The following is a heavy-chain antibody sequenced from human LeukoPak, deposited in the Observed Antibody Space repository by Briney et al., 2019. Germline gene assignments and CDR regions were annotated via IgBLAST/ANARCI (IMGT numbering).Heavy chain of an antibody. V-gene: IGHV3-23*01. J-gene: IGHJ4*02. D-gene: IGHD6-13*01. CDR1: GFTFDDYA. Sequence: PGRSLRLSCAASGFTFDDYAMHWVRQAPGKGLEWVSGISDSGGSTQYADSVKGRFTISRDNSKNTLYLQMNSLRVEDAAVYYCAKGSSNWLDHYYFDFWGQGTLVTVSS. CDR2: ISDSGGST. CDR3: AKGSSNWLDHYYFDF.